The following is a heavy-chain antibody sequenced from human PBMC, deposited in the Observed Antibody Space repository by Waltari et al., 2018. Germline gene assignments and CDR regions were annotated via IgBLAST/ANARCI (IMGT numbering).Heavy chain of an antibody. CDR1: GGSFSGYY. D-gene: IGHD3-3*01. CDR2: INHSGST. Sequence: QVQLQQWGAGLLKPSETLSPTCAVYGGSFSGYYWSWIRQPPGKGLEWIGEINHSGSTNYNPSLKSRVTISVDTSKNQFSLKLSSVTAADTAVYYCARAFWSGYPEAFDIWGQGTMVTVSS. V-gene: IGHV4-34*01. CDR3: ARAFWSGYPEAFDI. J-gene: IGHJ3*02.